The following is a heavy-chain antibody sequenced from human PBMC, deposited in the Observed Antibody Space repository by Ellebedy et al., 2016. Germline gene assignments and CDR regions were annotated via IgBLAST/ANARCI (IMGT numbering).Heavy chain of an antibody. V-gene: IGHV3-7*01. D-gene: IGHD3-10*02. CDR3: ARDKILGPPYVD. CDR2: IKRDGSEI. CDR1: GFTFSSHS. J-gene: IGHJ4*02. Sequence: GESLKISXEASGFTFSSHSMNWVRQAPGKGLEWVANIKRDGSEIFYADSVKGRFSVSRDNAQNSLYLQMSSLRAEDTAVYYCARDKILGPPYVDWGQGTLVTVSS.